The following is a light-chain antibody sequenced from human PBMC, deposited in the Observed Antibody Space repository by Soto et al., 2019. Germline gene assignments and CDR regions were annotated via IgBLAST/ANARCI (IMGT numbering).Light chain of an antibody. CDR1: SSDVGGYNY. Sequence: QSVLTQPASVSGSPGQSIAISCSETSSDVGGYNYVSWYQQHPGKAPKLMIYEVSNRPSGVSNRFSGSKSGNTASLTISGLQAEDEADYYCSSYTSSSTDVFGTGTKVTVL. J-gene: IGLJ1*01. CDR2: EVS. V-gene: IGLV2-14*01. CDR3: SSYTSSSTDV.